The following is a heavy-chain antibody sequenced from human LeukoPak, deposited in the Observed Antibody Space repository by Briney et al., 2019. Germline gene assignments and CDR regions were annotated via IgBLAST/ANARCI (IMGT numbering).Heavy chain of an antibody. Sequence: GGSLRLSCAASGFAFKNYAMHWVRQAPGKGLEYDSAISSNGGSTYYANSVEGRFTICRDNSKNTLYLQMGSLRAEDMAVYYCARSESGRWLQLGYWGQGTLVTVSS. V-gene: IGHV3-64*01. J-gene: IGHJ4*02. CDR1: GFAFKNYA. D-gene: IGHD5-24*01. CDR2: ISSNGGST. CDR3: ARSESGRWLQLGY.